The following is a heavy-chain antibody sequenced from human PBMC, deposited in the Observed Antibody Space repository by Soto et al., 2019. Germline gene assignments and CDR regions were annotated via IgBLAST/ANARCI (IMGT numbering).Heavy chain of an antibody. CDR2: ISAYNGNT. CDR1: GYTFTSYG. CDR3: ARSVAVAGYNWFDP. J-gene: IGHJ5*02. V-gene: IGHV1-18*04. Sequence: GASVKVSCKASGYTFTSYGISWVRQAPGQGLEWMGWISAYNGNTNYAQKLQGRVTMTTDTSTSTAYMELRSLRSDDTAVYYCARSVAVAGYNWFDPWGQGTLVTVPS. D-gene: IGHD6-19*01.